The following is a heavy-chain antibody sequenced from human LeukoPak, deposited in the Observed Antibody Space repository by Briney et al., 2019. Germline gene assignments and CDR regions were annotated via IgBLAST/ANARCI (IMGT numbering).Heavy chain of an antibody. CDR3: AREDKSYYFSAFDI. D-gene: IGHD3-10*01. J-gene: IGHJ3*02. CDR1: GFTVSSNY. Sequence: HSGGSLRLSCAASGFTVSSNYMSWVRQAPGKGLEWVSVIYSGGSTYYADSVKGRFTISRDNSKNTLYLQMNSLRAEDTAVYYCAREDKSYYFSAFDIWGQGTMVTVSS. CDR2: IYSGGST. V-gene: IGHV3-53*01.